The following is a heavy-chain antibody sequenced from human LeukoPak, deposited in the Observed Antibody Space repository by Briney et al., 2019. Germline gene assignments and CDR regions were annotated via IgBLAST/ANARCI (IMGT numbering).Heavy chain of an antibody. CDR1: GFTFRSYS. V-gene: IGHV3-21*01. CDR3: VRKVRDALDI. Sequence: GGSLRLSCAASGFTFRSYSMNWVRQAPGKGLEWVSSISSSSSYIYYADSVKGRFTISRDNAKNSLYLQMNSLRAEDTAVYYCVRKVRDALDIWGQGTMVTVSS. D-gene: IGHD3-10*01. CDR2: ISSSSSYI. J-gene: IGHJ3*02.